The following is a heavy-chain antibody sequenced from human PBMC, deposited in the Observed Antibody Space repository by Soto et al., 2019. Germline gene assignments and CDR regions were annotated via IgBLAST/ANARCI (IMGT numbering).Heavy chain of an antibody. CDR1: GFTFISYA. D-gene: IGHD2-2*01. J-gene: IGHJ6*02. CDR3: ARDPYCSSSSCYGYVMDV. CDR2: ISYDGSNK. V-gene: IGHV3-30*09. Sequence: GGSLRLSCAASGFTFISYAMHWVRQAPGKGLEWVAVISYDGSNKYYADSVKGRFAISRDNSKYTLYLQMNSLRAEDTGVYFCARDPYCSSSSCYGYVMDVWGQGTTVTVSS.